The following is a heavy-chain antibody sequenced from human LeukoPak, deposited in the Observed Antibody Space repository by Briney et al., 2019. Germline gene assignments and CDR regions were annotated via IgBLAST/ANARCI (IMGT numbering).Heavy chain of an antibody. CDR2: IKQDGSEK. V-gene: IGHV3-7*01. Sequence: GGSLRLSCAASGFTFSSYWMSWVRLAPGKGLEWVANIKQDGSEKYYVDSVKGRFTISRDNAKNSLYLQMNSLRAEDTAVYYCRYYYDSSGYSPRAFDIWGQGTMVTVSS. D-gene: IGHD3-22*01. CDR1: GFTFSSYW. J-gene: IGHJ3*02. CDR3: RYYYDSSGYSPRAFDI.